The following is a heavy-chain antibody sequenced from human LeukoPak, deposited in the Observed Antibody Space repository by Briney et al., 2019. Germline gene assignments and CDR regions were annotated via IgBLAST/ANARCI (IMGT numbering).Heavy chain of an antibody. CDR1: GGTFSSYA. Sequence: SVKVSCKASGGTFSSYAISWVRQAPGQGLEWMGGIIPIFGTANYAQKFQGRVTITADESTSAAYMELSSLRSEDTAVYYCARGGYSGYDVYYFDYWGQGTLVTVSS. CDR2: IIPIFGTA. CDR3: ARGGYSGYDVYYFDY. J-gene: IGHJ4*02. D-gene: IGHD5-12*01. V-gene: IGHV1-69*01.